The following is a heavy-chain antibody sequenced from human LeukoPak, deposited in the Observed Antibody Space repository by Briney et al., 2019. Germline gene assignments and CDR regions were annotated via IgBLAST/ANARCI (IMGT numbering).Heavy chain of an antibody. CDR2: ISGSGSST. Sequence: GGSLRLSCSASGFIFTTYAMSWVRRALGKGLECVSAISGSGSSTYYADSVKGRFTISRDNSKNTLFLQMNSLRAEDTAVYYCAKGRHIVVVPAASDYWGQGTLVTVSS. D-gene: IGHD2-2*01. CDR3: AKGRHIVVVPAASDY. CDR1: GFIFTTYA. J-gene: IGHJ4*02. V-gene: IGHV3-23*01.